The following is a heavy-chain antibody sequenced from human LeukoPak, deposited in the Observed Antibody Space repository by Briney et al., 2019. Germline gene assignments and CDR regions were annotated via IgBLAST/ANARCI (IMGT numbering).Heavy chain of an antibody. CDR3: AAYAREGFDY. J-gene: IGHJ4*02. CDR1: GFTFSSYA. D-gene: IGHD2-21*01. Sequence: PGGSMRLSCVASGFTFSSYAMNWVRQAPGKGLEWVSAISGSGGSTYYADSVKGRFTISRDNSKNTLYLQMNSLRAEDTAVYYCAAYAREGFDYWGQGTLVTVSS. CDR2: ISGSGGST. V-gene: IGHV3-23*01.